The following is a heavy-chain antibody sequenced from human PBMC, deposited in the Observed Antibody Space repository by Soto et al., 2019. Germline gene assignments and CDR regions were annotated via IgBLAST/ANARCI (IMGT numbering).Heavy chain of an antibody. CDR2: IIPIFGTA. CDR1: GGTFSNYA. V-gene: IGHV1-69*01. D-gene: IGHD2-15*01. Sequence: QVQLVQSGAEVKKPGSSVRVSCKSSASGGTFSNYATSWVRQAPGQGLEWMGGIIPIFGTANYAQKFQGRVTITADESTSTAYMELSSLRSEDTAVYYCALGPLRYCSGGSCYHFDYWGQGTLVTVSS. CDR3: ALGPLRYCSGGSCYHFDY. J-gene: IGHJ4*02.